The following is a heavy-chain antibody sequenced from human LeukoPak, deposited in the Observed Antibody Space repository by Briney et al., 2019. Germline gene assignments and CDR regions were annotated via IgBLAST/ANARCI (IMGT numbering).Heavy chain of an antibody. CDR1: GYTFTGYY. CDR2: INPNSGGT. CDR3: ARASMVRGVIVYYYYYYMDV. Sequence: ASVKVSCKASGYTFTGYYMHWVRQAPGQGLEWMGWINPNSGGTNYAQKFQGRVTMTRGTSISTAYMELSSLRSEDTAVYYCARASMVRGVIVYYYYYYMDVWGKGTTVTVSS. J-gene: IGHJ6*03. V-gene: IGHV1-2*02. D-gene: IGHD3-10*01.